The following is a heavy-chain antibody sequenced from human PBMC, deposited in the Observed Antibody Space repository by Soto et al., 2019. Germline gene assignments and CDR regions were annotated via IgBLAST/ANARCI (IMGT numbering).Heavy chain of an antibody. CDR2: IYSGGST. V-gene: IGHV3-66*02. CDR1: GFTVSSNY. Sequence: PGGSLRLSCAASGFTVSSNYMSWVRQAPGKGLEWVSVIYSGGSTYYADSVKGRFTISRDNSKNTLYLQMNSLRAEDTAVYYCARDSSSYCSSTSCPAVPYYWGQGTLVTVSS. J-gene: IGHJ4*02. D-gene: IGHD2-2*01. CDR3: ARDSSSYCSSTSCPAVPYY.